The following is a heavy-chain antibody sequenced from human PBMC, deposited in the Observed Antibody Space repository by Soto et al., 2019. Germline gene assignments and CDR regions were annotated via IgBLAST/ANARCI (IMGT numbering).Heavy chain of an antibody. CDR1: GGSISSYY. CDR2: IYYSGST. CDR3: ARSDSLFGVTAGYSNNWFDP. D-gene: IGHD2-21*02. V-gene: IGHV4-59*01. J-gene: IGHJ5*02. Sequence: SETLSLTCTVSGGSISSYYWSWIRQPPGKGLEWIGYIYYSGSTNYNPSLKSRVTISVDTSKNQFSLKLSSVTAADTAVYYFARSDSLFGVTAGYSNNWFDPWGQGTLVTVSS.